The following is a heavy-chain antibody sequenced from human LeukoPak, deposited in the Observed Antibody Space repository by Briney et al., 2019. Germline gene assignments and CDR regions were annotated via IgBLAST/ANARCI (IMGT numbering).Heavy chain of an antibody. Sequence: PGGSLRLSCAASGFTFSSYAMSWVRQAPGKGLEWVSAISGSGGSTYYADSVKGRFTISRDNSKNTLYLQMNSLRAEDTAIYYCAKPKTGTTWGFDYWGQGTLVTVSS. J-gene: IGHJ4*02. D-gene: IGHD1-7*01. CDR3: AKPKTGTTWGFDY. CDR1: GFTFSSYA. CDR2: ISGSGGST. V-gene: IGHV3-23*01.